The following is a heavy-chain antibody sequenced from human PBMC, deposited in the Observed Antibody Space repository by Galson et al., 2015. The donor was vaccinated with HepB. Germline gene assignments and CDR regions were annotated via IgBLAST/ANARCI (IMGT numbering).Heavy chain of an antibody. J-gene: IGHJ4*02. Sequence: SLRLSCAASGFTFGDYAMSWVRQAPGKGLEWVGLIRSKAYGGTTEYAASVKGRFTISRDDSKSIAYLQMNSLKTEDTAVYYCTRDLTAMGGLGFDYWGQGTLVTVSS. D-gene: IGHD5-18*01. CDR3: TRDLTAMGGLGFDY. V-gene: IGHV3-49*04. CDR1: GFTFGDYA. CDR2: IRSKAYGGTT.